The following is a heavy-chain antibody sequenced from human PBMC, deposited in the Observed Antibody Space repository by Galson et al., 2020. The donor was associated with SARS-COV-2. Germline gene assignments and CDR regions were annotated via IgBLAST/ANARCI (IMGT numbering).Heavy chain of an antibody. D-gene: IGHD3-10*01. J-gene: IGHJ6*02. CDR1: GFTFSSYA. V-gene: IGHV3-30*04. CDR2: ISYDGSNK. Sequence: GGSLRLSCAASGFTFSSYAMHWVRQAPGKGLEWVAVISYDGSNKYYADSVKGRFTISRDNSKNTLYLQMNSLRAEDTAVYYCARDLGGGGFYYYYYYGMDVWGQGTTVTVSS. CDR3: ARDLGGGGFYYYYYYGMDV.